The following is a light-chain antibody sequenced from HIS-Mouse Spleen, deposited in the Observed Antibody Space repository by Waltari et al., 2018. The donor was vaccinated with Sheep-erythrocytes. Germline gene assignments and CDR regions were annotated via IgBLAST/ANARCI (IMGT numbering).Light chain of an antibody. CDR1: SSDVGGYNY. V-gene: IGLV2-11*01. CDR3: CSYAGSYNHV. J-gene: IGLJ1*01. CDR2: DVS. Sequence: QSALTQPRSVSGSPGQSVIISCTGTSSDVGGYNYVSWYQQHPGKAPKHMIYDVSKRPSGVPDRFSGSKSGNTASLTISGLQAEDEADYYCCSYAGSYNHVFATGTKVTVL.